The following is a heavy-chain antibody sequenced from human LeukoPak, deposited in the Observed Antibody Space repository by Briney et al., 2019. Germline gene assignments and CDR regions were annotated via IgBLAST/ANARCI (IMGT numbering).Heavy chain of an antibody. CDR1: GGSFSGYY. Sequence: SETLSLTCAVYGGSFSGYYWSWIRQPPGKGLEWIGEINHSGSTNYNPSLKSRVTISVDTSKNQFPLKLSSVTAADTAVYYCARGDSAVYNWFDPWGQGTLVTVSS. V-gene: IGHV4-34*01. CDR3: ARGDSAVYNWFDP. D-gene: IGHD2-8*01. J-gene: IGHJ5*02. CDR2: INHSGST.